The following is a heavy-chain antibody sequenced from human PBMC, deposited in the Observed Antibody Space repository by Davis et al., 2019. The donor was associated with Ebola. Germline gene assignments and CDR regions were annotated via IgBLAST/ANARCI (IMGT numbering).Heavy chain of an antibody. V-gene: IGHV3-7*01. CDR3: AREIYDFWSGYLDRYFDL. CDR2: IKQDGSEK. D-gene: IGHD3-3*01. CDR1: GFTFSSYW. J-gene: IGHJ2*01. Sequence: GESLKISCAASGFTFSSYWMSWVRQAPGKGLEWVANIKQDGSEKYYVDSVKGRFTISRDNAKNSLYLQMNSLRAEDTAVYYCAREIYDFWSGYLDRYFDLWGRGTLVTVSS.